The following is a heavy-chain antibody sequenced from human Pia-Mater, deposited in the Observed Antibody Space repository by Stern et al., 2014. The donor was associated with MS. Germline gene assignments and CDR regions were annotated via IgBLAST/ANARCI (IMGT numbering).Heavy chain of an antibody. CDR3: ARRGSARRGSGWLDP. D-gene: IGHD3-16*01. CDR2: IIPVLNTA. CDR1: GGTSSSQP. Sequence: VPLVESGAEMKKPGSSVKVSCTASGGTSSSQPITWVRQAPGQGLEWLAEIIPVLNTAKYAQQFQGRVTITADESTSTTYLEFSSLRYEDTAVYYCARRGSARRGSGWLDPWGQGTLVTVSS. V-gene: IGHV1-69*01. J-gene: IGHJ5*02.